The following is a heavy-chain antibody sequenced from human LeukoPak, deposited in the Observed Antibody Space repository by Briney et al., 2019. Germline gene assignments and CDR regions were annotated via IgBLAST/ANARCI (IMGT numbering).Heavy chain of an antibody. CDR2: IYPRDGST. V-gene: IGHV1-46*01. J-gene: IGHJ4*02. CDR3: ARDQEGFDY. CDR1: GYTFTSNY. Sequence: EASVKVSCKASGYTFTSNYIHWGGQAPGQGLEWMGMIYPRDGSTSYAKKFQGRVTVTRDTSTSTVHMELSGLRSEDTAVYYCARDQEGFDYWGQGTLVTVSS.